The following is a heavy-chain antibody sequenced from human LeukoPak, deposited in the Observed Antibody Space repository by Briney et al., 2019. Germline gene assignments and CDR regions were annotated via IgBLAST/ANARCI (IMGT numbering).Heavy chain of an antibody. CDR3: ASRDPCSGGDCYALAY. CDR1: GFTFSNYG. CDR2: IGESGVKT. Sequence: GGSLRLSCAASGFTFSNYGMHWVRQAPGKGLEWVSAIGESGVKTYYTDSVKGRFTISRDNSKNTLYLQMSSLRAEDTALYYCASRDPCSGGDCYALAYWGQGTLVTVSS. J-gene: IGHJ4*02. V-gene: IGHV3-23*01. D-gene: IGHD2-15*01.